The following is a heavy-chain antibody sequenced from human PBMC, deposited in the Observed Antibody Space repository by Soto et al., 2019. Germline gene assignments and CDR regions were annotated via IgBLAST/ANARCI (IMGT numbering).Heavy chain of an antibody. CDR3: ARDPAP. V-gene: IGHV4-34*01. J-gene: IGHJ5*02. CDR2: INYSGST. CDR1: GGSLSGNY. Sequence: PSETLSLTCAVYGGSLSGNYWTWIRQPPGKGLEWIGNINYSGSTNYNPSLKSRVTISVDTSKNQFSLKLSSVTAADTAVYYCARDPAPWGQGALVTVSS.